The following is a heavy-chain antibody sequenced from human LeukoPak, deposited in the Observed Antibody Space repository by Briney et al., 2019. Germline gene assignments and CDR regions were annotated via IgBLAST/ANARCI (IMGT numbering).Heavy chain of an antibody. CDR1: RRTFSFAA. J-gene: IGHJ4*02. CDR3: AKDIQGAN. V-gene: IGHV3-23*01. CDR2: ISASGANT. D-gene: IGHD5-18*01. Sequence: GGSLRLSCATSRRTFSFAAMNWVRQGPGKGLEWLSLISASGANTYYADSVKGRFTSSRDDSRNTVYLQMNSLRADGTALYCCAKDIQGANWGQGTLVTVSS.